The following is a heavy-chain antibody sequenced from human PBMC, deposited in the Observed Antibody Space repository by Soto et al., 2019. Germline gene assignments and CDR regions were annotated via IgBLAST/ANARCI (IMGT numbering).Heavy chain of an antibody. CDR3: AKDPYGSGFFYYYGMDV. CDR1: GYSFTTYW. V-gene: IGHV5-51*01. CDR2: INPGDSDI. J-gene: IGHJ6*02. Sequence: GESLKISCKGSGYSFTTYWIAWVRQMPGKGLELMGIINPGDSDIRYSPSFQGQVTLSVDRSTSTAYLQWSSLRAEDTAVYYCAKDPYGSGFFYYYGMDVWGQGTTVTVSS. D-gene: IGHD3-10*01.